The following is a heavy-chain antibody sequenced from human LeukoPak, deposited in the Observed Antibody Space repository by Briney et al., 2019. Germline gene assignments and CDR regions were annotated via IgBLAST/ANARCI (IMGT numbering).Heavy chain of an antibody. J-gene: IGHJ6*03. Sequence: SETLSLTCTASGSSISSGYYWGWIRQPPGEGLEWIGSIYHSGSTYYNPSLKSRVTISVDTSKNQFSLKLSSVTAADTAVYYCASHPSNYYYYSYMDVWGKGTTVTVSS. CDR2: IYHSGST. CDR3: ASHPSNYYYYSYMDV. CDR1: GSSISSGYY. V-gene: IGHV4-38-2*02.